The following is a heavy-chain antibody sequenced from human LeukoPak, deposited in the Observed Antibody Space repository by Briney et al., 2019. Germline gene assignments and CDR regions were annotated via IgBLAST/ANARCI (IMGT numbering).Heavy chain of an antibody. CDR3: AAAPMGAGWFDP. CDR2: IYYSGST. Sequence: GSLRLSCAASGFTFSSYAMSWVRQPPGKGLEWIGSIYYSGSTYYNPSLKSRVTISVDTSKNQFSLKLSSVTAADTAVYYCAAAPMGAGWFDPWGQGTLVTVSS. D-gene: IGHD3-16*01. CDR1: GFTFSSYA. V-gene: IGHV4-38-2*01. J-gene: IGHJ5*02.